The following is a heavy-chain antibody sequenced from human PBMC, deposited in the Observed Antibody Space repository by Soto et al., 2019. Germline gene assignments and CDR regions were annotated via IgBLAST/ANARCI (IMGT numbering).Heavy chain of an antibody. J-gene: IGHJ4*02. Sequence: SVKVSCKVSGYTLTELSMHWVRQAPGKGLEWMGGFDPEDGETIYAQKFQGRVTMTEDTSTDTAYMELSSLRSEDTAVYYCATRYNWNDAVCYWGQGTLVTVSS. CDR3: ATRYNWNDAVCY. D-gene: IGHD1-1*01. CDR2: FDPEDGET. CDR1: GYTLTELS. V-gene: IGHV1-24*01.